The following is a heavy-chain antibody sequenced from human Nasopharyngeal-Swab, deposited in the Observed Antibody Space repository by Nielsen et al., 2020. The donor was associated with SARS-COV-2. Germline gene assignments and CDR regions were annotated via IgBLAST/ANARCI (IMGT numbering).Heavy chain of an antibody. CDR1: GYSLTDLG. D-gene: IGHD1-1*01. J-gene: IGHJ4*02. CDR2: FDPKEGKT. V-gene: IGHV1-24*01. CDR3: AETVMSRLQGTDAHFDY. Sequence: ASVTVSCTISGYSLTDLGMHWVRRGPGKGPEWMGGFDPKEGKTIYAEKFQGRVTMNEDTDTHTAYMEVSSLRAGDTAVYYCAETVMSRLQGTDAHFDYWGQGTHVTVSS.